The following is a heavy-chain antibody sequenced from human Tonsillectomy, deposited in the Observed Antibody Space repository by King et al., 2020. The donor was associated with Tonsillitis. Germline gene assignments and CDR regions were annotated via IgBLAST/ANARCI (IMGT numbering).Heavy chain of an antibody. CDR2: IYYSGST. CDR3: ARGRKNTYYYDSSGYLFDP. V-gene: IGHV4-59*01. Sequence: VQLQESGPGLVKPSETLSLTCTVSGGSISSYYWSWIRQPPGKGLEWIGYIYYSGSTNYNPSLKSRVTISVDTSKNQFSLKLSSVTAADTAVYYCARGRKNTYYYDSSGYLFDPWDQGTLVTVSS. J-gene: IGHJ5*02. CDR1: GGSISSYY. D-gene: IGHD3-22*01.